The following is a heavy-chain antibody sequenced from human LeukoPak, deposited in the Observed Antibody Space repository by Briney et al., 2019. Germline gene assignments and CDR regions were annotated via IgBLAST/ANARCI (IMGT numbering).Heavy chain of an antibody. CDR3: ARSGASMVRGVIIRPLYYYGMDV. CDR1: GYTFTSYY. V-gene: IGHV1-46*01. Sequence: GASVKVSCKASGYTFTSYYMHWVRQAPGQGLEWMGIINPSGGSTSYAQKFRGRVTMTRDTSTSTVYMELSSLRSEDTAVYYCARSGASMVRGVIIRPLYYYGMDVWGQGTTVTVSS. J-gene: IGHJ6*02. D-gene: IGHD3-10*01. CDR2: INPSGGST.